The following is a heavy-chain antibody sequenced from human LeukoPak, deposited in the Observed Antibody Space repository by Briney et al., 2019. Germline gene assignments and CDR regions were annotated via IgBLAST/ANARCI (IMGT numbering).Heavy chain of an antibody. D-gene: IGHD6-13*01. V-gene: IGHV4-59*12. Sequence: SETLSLTCTVSGGSISSYYWSWIRQPPGKGLEWIGYIYYSGSTNYNPSLKSRVTISVDTSKNQFSLKLTSVTAADTAVYYCARFHTSSWFFDSWGQGILVTVSS. CDR2: IYYSGST. CDR3: ARFHTSSWFFDS. J-gene: IGHJ4*02. CDR1: GGSISSYY.